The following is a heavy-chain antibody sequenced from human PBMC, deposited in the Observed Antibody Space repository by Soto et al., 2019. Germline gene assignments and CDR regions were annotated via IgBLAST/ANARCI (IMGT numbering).Heavy chain of an antibody. Sequence: QVQLQQWGAGLLKPSETLSLTCAVYGGSFSGYDWSWIRQPPGKGLEWIGEINHSGSTNYNPSHNSRVTISVDTSKNQFSLKLSSVTAADTAVYYCARVRVAAVAGTDYYYGMDVWGQGTTVTVSS. J-gene: IGHJ6*02. CDR3: ARVRVAAVAGTDYYYGMDV. CDR2: INHSGST. CDR1: GGSFSGYD. V-gene: IGHV4-34*01. D-gene: IGHD6-19*01.